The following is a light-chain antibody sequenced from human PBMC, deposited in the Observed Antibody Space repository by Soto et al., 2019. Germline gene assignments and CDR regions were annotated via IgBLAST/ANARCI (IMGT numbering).Light chain of an antibody. J-gene: IGKJ4*01. Sequence: TQSPSPLSASAGDRATLSCRASQSVSNNYLAWYQQKPGQAPRLLIYGASSRATGIPDRFSGSGSATDFTLTISRLEPEDFAVYFCQQSGSSPLTFGGGTKVEIK. CDR3: QQSGSSPLT. CDR1: QSVSNNY. CDR2: GAS. V-gene: IGKV3-20*01.